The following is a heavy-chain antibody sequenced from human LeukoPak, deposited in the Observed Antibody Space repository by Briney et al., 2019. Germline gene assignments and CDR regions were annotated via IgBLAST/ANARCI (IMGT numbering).Heavy chain of an antibody. CDR3: ARDEDGYNYGFDP. CDR1: GDIVSSSSAA. CDR2: TYFRSKWYN. Sequence: SQTLSLTCAISGDIVSSSSAAWNWIRQSPSRGLEWLGRTYFRSKWYNEYAVSVKSRITINPDTSRNQFSLQLNSVTPEDTAVYYCARDEDGYNYGFDPWGQGTLVTVSS. D-gene: IGHD5-24*01. J-gene: IGHJ5*02. V-gene: IGHV6-1*01.